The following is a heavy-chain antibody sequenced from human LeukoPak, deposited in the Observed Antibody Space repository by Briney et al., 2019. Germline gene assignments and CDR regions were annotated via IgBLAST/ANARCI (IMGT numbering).Heavy chain of an antibody. Sequence: SETLSLTYTVSGGSISTGDYYWSWIRQPPGKGLEWIGYIYYSGTTYYNPSLKSRLTISVDTSKNQFSLKLSSVTAADTAMYYCATYYDSSGPSFDYWGQGTLVTVSS. CDR1: GGSISTGDYY. CDR2: IYYSGTT. D-gene: IGHD3-22*01. J-gene: IGHJ4*02. CDR3: ATYYDSSGPSFDY. V-gene: IGHV4-30-4*01.